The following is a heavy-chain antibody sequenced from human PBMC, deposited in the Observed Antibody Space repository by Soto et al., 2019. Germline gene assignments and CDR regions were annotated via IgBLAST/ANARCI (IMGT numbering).Heavy chain of an antibody. CDR3: SLPLYGSGTYYDY. D-gene: IGHD3-10*01. CDR1: RFTVSSYY. Sequence: EVQLVESGGGLVQPGGSLRLSCAASRFTVSSYYMTWVRQAPGKGLEWVSVIYSGGSTYYAGSVKGRFTISRDNSKNTLYLQMNSLRAEDTAVYYCSLPLYGSGTYYDYWGQGTLVTVSS. CDR2: IYSGGST. V-gene: IGHV3-66*01. J-gene: IGHJ4*02.